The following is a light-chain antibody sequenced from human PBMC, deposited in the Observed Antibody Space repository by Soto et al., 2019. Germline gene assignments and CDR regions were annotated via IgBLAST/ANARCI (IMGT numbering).Light chain of an antibody. CDR3: QHDNPGWT. J-gene: IGKJ1*01. Sequence: EVVLTQSPATLSVSPGERATLSCRASLSIADRVAWFQQKPGQAPSLLMYDASTRATGVPARFSGSGAGTEFPLTINGLQSDDVAIYYCQHDNPGWTFGQGTKVEIK. CDR2: DAS. CDR1: LSIADR. V-gene: IGKV3-15*01.